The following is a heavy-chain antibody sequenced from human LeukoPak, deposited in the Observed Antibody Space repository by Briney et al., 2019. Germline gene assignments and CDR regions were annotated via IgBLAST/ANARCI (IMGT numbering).Heavy chain of an antibody. CDR3: AKVGKYSSGWYTVDY. Sequence: GGSLRLSCAASGFTFSSYGMHWVRQAPGKGLGWVAFIRYDGSNKYYADSVKGRFTISRDNSKNTLYLQMNSLRAEDTAVYYCAKVGKYSSGWYTVDYWGQGTLVTVSS. CDR1: GFTFSSYG. D-gene: IGHD6-19*01. CDR2: IRYDGSNK. J-gene: IGHJ4*02. V-gene: IGHV3-30*02.